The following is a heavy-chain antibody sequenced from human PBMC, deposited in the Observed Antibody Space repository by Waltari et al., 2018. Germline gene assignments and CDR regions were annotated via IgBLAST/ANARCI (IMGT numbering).Heavy chain of an antibody. V-gene: IGHV3-15*01. CDR1: GFTFSNPG. CDR2: IKRETDGVTT. Sequence: EVHLVESGGGLVEPGWSLRLSCAASGFTFSNPGMTWVPQAPGKGLAWVGRIKRETDGVTTDYAAPVKGRSTISRDDSKNTLLLQINSLKAEDTAVYYCSAGLGSSEFDHWGQGTLVTVSS. CDR3: SAGLGSSEFDH. D-gene: IGHD3-22*01. J-gene: IGHJ4*02.